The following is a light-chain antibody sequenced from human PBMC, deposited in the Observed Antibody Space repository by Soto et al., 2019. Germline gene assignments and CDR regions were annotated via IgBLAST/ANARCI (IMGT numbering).Light chain of an antibody. J-gene: IGKJ4*01. CDR2: DAS. CDR1: QSVSSY. CDR3: QQRSNWPWLT. Sequence: EIVLTQSPATLSLSPGERATLSCRASQSVSSYSAWYQQKPGQAPRLLIYDASNRATGIPARFSGSGSGTDFTLTISSLEPEDFAVYYCQQRSNWPWLTFGGGTKVEIK. V-gene: IGKV3-11*01.